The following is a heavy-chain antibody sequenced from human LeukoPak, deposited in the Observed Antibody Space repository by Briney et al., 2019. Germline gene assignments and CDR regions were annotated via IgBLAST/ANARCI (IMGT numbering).Heavy chain of an antibody. Sequence: PGGSLRLSCAASGFTFTSYSMNWVRQAPGKGLEWVSYISSSSSTIYYADSVKGRFTISRDNAKNSLYLQMNSLRAEDTAVYYCASLVRGVTSAFDIWGQGTMVTVSS. J-gene: IGHJ3*02. CDR3: ASLVRGVTSAFDI. V-gene: IGHV3-48*01. CDR1: GFTFTSYS. D-gene: IGHD3-10*01. CDR2: ISSSSSTI.